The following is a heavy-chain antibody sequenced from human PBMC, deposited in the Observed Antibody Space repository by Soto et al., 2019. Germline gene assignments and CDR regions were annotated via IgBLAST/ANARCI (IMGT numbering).Heavy chain of an antibody. CDR1: GFTFSNCW. Sequence: LRLSCAASGFTFSNCWMHWVRQPPGKGLVWVALISSDGITISYADSAKGRFTISRDNAKNTLYLQMNSLRAEDTAMYYCVRARGYYGMDVWGQGTAVTVSS. CDR3: VRARGYYGMDV. V-gene: IGHV3-74*01. J-gene: IGHJ6*02. CDR2: ISSDGITI.